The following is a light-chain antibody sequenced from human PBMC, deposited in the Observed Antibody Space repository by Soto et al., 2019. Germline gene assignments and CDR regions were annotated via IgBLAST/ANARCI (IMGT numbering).Light chain of an antibody. CDR2: GAS. Sequence: VLRQSPATLSLSPGERATLSCRASQSVGTYLAWYQQKPGQAPGLLIYGASNRATGIPARFSGSGSGTDFTLTISSLEPEDFALYYCQQRDKWPITFGQGTLLEIK. CDR3: QQRDKWPIT. V-gene: IGKV3-11*01. J-gene: IGKJ5*01. CDR1: QSVGTY.